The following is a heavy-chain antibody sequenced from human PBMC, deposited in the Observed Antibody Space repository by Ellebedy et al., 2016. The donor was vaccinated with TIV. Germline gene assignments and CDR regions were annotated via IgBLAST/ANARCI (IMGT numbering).Heavy chain of an antibody. D-gene: IGHD6-19*01. Sequence: AASVKVSCKASGYSFTDYYMHWVRQAPGQGREWMGIMNPSGGNKIYAEKVQGRVTMTRDTSTTTIYMELSRLTSEDTAVYYCARTVAGPYEAFEIWGQGTMVTVSS. CDR3: ARTVAGPYEAFEI. J-gene: IGHJ3*02. CDR2: MNPSGGNK. V-gene: IGHV1-46*01. CDR1: GYSFTDYY.